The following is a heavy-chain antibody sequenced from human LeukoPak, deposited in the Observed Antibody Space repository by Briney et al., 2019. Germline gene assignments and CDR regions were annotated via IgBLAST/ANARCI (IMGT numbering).Heavy chain of an antibody. CDR2: IYSSGSR. Sequence: PGGSLRLSCAASGFTFSNYAMSWVRQAPGKGLEWVSIIYSSGSRYYADSVKGRFTISRDNSKNTLYLQMNSLRTEDTAVYYCAGSIPHDYWGQGTLVTV. CDR1: GFTFSNYA. V-gene: IGHV3-23*05. J-gene: IGHJ4*02. CDR3: AGSIPHDY. D-gene: IGHD2-21*01.